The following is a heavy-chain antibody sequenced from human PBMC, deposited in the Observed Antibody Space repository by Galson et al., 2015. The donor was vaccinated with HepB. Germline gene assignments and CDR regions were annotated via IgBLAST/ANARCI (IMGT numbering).Heavy chain of an antibody. CDR2: IYSGGST. Sequence: SLRLSCAASGFTVSSNYMSWVRQAPGKGLEWVSVIYSGGSTYYADSVKGRFTISRDNSKNTLYLQMNSLRAEDTAVYYCARDTASPLTAGYYYGMDVWGQGTTVTVSS. V-gene: IGHV3-66*02. D-gene: IGHD5-18*01. J-gene: IGHJ6*02. CDR3: ARDTASPLTAGYYYGMDV. CDR1: GFTVSSNY.